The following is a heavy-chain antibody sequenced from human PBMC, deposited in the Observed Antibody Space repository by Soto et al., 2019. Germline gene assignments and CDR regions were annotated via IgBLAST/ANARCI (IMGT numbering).Heavy chain of an antibody. CDR2: LSGSGTST. J-gene: IGHJ4*02. D-gene: IGHD6-19*01. Sequence: GGSLRLSCAASGLDFRTFWMTWARQAPGKGLEWVSGLSGSGTSTYYADSVKGRFTISRDNSRDTLFLQMNSLTADDTAVYYCAKATTNGGWFNPFDSWGQGALVTVSS. CDR3: AKATTNGGWFNPFDS. V-gene: IGHV3-23*01. CDR1: GLDFRTFW.